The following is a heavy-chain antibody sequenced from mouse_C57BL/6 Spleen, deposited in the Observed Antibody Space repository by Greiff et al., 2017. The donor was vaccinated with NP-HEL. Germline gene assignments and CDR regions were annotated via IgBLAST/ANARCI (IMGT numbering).Heavy chain of an antibody. CDR3: ARTPRLLRYFDY. D-gene: IGHD1-1*01. Sequence: VQLQQSGPELVKPGASVKISCKASGYSFTGYYMNWVKQSPEKSLEWIGEINPSTGGTTYNQKFKAKATLTVDKSSSTAYMQLKSLTSEDSAVYYCARTPRLLRYFDYWGQGTTLTVSS. CDR2: INPSTGGT. CDR1: GYSFTGYY. V-gene: IGHV1-42*01. J-gene: IGHJ2*01.